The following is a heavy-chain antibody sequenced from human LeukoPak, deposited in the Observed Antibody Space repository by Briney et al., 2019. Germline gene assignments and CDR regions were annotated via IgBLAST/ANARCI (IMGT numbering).Heavy chain of an antibody. CDR2: ISYDGSNK. CDR3: AKSYPAVGRVFDY. CDR1: GFTFSSYG. D-gene: IGHD1-26*01. J-gene: IGHJ4*02. V-gene: IGHV3-30*18. Sequence: GGSLRLSCAASGFTFSSYGMHWVRQAPGKGLEWVAVISYDGSNKYYADSVRSRFTISRDNSKNTLYLQMNSLRAEDTAVYYCAKSYPAVGRVFDYWGQGTLVTVSS.